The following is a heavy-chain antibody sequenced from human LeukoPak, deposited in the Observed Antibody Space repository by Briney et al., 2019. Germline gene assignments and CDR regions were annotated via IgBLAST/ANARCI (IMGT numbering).Heavy chain of an antibody. D-gene: IGHD6-19*01. V-gene: IGHV4-39*01. J-gene: IGHJ4*02. CDR3: ARQGSGWGFVDY. CDR1: GGSISSSSYY. Sequence: SETLSLTCTVSGGSISSSSYYWGWIRQPPGKGLEWIGSIYYSGSPYYNPSLKSRVTISIDTSKNQFSLKLSSVTAADTAVYYCARQGSGWGFVDYWGQGTLVTVSS. CDR2: IYYSGSP.